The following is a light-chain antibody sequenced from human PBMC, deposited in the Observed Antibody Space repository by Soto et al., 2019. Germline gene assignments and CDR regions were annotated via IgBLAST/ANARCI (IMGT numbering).Light chain of an antibody. Sequence: QLVLTQSPSASASLGASVKLTCTLSSGHSSYAIAWHQEQPEKGPRYLMKLNSDGSHSKGDGIPGRFSGSSSGAERYLPISSLQSDEEADYYCQTWGTGIQVFGGGTKLTVL. CDR3: QTWGTGIQV. V-gene: IGLV4-69*01. J-gene: IGLJ2*01. CDR2: LNSDGSH. CDR1: SGHSSYA.